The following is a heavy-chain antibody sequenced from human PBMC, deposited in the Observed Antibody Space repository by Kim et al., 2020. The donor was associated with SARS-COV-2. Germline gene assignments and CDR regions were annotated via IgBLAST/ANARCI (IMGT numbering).Heavy chain of an antibody. CDR1: GFSLSCCA. D-gene: IGHD3-10*01. CDR2: ISHDGTSS. CDR3: ANDVRDYSGMDV. V-gene: IGHV3-23*01. J-gene: IGHJ6*02. Sequence: GGSLRLSCVASGFSLSCCAMTWVRQVPGKGPEWVSSISHDGTSSHYANSVRGRFTISRDDSKNTLYLQLNSLRGEDTALYYCANDVRDYSGMDVWGQGTT.